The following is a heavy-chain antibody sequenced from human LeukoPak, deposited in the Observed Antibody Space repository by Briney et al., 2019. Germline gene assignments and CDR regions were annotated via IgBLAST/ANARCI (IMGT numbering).Heavy chain of an antibody. CDR3: ARAFSIRLPGGQPFDY. J-gene: IGHJ4*02. CDR1: GGTFSSYA. CDR2: IIPIFGTA. D-gene: IGHD1-14*01. Sequence: ASVKVSCKASGGTFSSYAISWVRQAPGQGLEWTGGIIPIFGTANYAQKFQGRVTITTDESTSTAYMELSSLRSEDTAVYYCARAFSIRLPGGQPFDYWGQGTLVTVSS. V-gene: IGHV1-69*05.